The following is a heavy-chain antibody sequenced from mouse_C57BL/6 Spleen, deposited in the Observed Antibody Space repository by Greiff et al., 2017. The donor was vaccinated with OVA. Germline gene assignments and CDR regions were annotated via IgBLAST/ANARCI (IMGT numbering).Heavy chain of an antibody. CDR1: GYTFTSYW. J-gene: IGHJ4*01. CDR3: ARSDDYDAMDY. V-gene: IGHV1-7*01. CDR2: INPSSGST. Sequence: QVQLQQPGAELAKPGASVKLSCKASGYTFTSYWMHWVKQRPGQGLEWIGYINPSSGSTTYNQKFKDKATLTADKSSSTAYMQLRSLTYEDAAVYYCARSDDYDAMDYWGQGTSVTVSS.